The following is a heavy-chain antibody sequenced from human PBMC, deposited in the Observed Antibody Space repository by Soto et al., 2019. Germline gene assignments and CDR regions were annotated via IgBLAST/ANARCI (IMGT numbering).Heavy chain of an antibody. Sequence: QVQLVQSGDEGRQPGSSVKVSCKASGYIFVNYGIAWVRQAPGQRLGWMGWISPYRGNTHYARKVQGRVTMTTDTGTSTAYMDQRSLTSDDTAVYYCAMVDNYVTPSPPDVWGQGTTVTVSS. D-gene: IGHD3-16*01. J-gene: IGHJ6*02. CDR1: GYIFVNYG. V-gene: IGHV1-18*01. CDR3: AMVDNYVTPSPPDV. CDR2: ISPYRGNT.